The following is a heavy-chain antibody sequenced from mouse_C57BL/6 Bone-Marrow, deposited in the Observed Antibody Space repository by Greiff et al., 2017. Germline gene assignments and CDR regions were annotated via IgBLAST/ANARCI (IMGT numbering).Heavy chain of an antibody. CDR1: GYTFTSYG. CDR2: IYPRSGNT. CDR3: ARQGWLLLTWFAY. V-gene: IGHV1-81*01. D-gene: IGHD2-3*01. Sequence: VQGVASGAELARPGASVKLSCKASGYTFTSYGISWVKQRTGQGLEWIGEIYPRSGNTYYNEKFKGKATLTADKSSSTAYMELRSLTSEDSAVYFCARQGWLLLTWFAYWGQGTLVTVSA. J-gene: IGHJ3*01.